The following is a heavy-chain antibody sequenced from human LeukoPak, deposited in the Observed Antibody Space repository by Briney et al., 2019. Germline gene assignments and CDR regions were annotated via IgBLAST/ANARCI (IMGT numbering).Heavy chain of an antibody. CDR2: INGDGGTS. J-gene: IGHJ4*02. CDR1: RFTFSSEW. Sequence: PGGSRRLSWEASRFTFSSEWIHWVGQAPGKGLVWVSRINGDGGTSTYADSVRGRFTISRDNARNTVYLQMNSLRAEDTAVYYCARSSYQPYFDYWGRGTLVTVSS. V-gene: IGHV3-74*01. CDR3: ARSSYQPYFDY. D-gene: IGHD1-26*01.